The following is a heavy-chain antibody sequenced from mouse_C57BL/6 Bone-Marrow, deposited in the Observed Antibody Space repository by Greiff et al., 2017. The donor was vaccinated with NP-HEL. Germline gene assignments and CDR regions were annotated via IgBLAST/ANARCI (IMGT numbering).Heavy chain of an antibody. CDR3: ARTGNFDY. Sequence: QVHVKQSGAELVKPGASVKLSCKASGYTFTSYWMHWVKQRPGQGLEWIGMIHPNSGSTNYNEKFKSKATLTVDKSSSTAYMQLSSLTSEDSAVYYCARTGNFDYWGQGTTLTVSS. J-gene: IGHJ2*01. CDR1: GYTFTSYW. D-gene: IGHD4-1*01. CDR2: IHPNSGST. V-gene: IGHV1-64*01.